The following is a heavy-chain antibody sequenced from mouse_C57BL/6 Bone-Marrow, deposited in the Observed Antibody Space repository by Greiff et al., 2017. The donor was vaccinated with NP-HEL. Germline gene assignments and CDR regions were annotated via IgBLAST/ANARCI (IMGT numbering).Heavy chain of an antibody. CDR2: IHLNSGST. J-gene: IGHJ3*01. CDR3: ARYGNWFAY. CDR1: GYTFTSYW. V-gene: IGHV1-64*01. Sequence: VQLQQPGAELVKPGASVKLSCKASGYTFTSYWMHWVKQRPGQGLEWIGMIHLNSGSTNYNEKFKSKATLTVDKSSSTAYMQLSSLTSEDSAVYYCARYGNWFAYWGQGTLVTVSA. D-gene: IGHD2-1*01.